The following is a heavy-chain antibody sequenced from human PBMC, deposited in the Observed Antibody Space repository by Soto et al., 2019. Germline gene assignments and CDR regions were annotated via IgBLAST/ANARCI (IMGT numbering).Heavy chain of an antibody. V-gene: IGHV4-4*08. D-gene: IGHD2-21*02. CDR3: ARDTFTAPYGMDI. Sequence: SETLSLTCTVSGGSINNYYWNWIRQPPGKGLEWIGYIYSSGSTNSNPSLKSRVTISLDTSKNQFSLKLTSVTAADTAVYFCARDTFTAPYGMDIWGQGTTLTISS. CDR2: IYSSGST. CDR1: GGSINNYY. J-gene: IGHJ6*02.